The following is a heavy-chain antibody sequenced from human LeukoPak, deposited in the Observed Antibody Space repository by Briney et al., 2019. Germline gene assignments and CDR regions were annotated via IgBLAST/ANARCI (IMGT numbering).Heavy chain of an antibody. CDR2: INRGGNT. CDR3: ARARWELDYYYYYGMDV. CDR1: GGSLSGYY. J-gene: IGHJ6*02. D-gene: IGHD1-26*01. Sequence: PSEILSLTCVVYGGSLSGYYWTWIRQPPGKGLEWIGEINRGGNTNYNPSLKSRVTISRDTSKNQFSLKLSSVTAADTAVYYCARARWELDYYYYYGMDVWGQGTTVTVSS. V-gene: IGHV4-34*01.